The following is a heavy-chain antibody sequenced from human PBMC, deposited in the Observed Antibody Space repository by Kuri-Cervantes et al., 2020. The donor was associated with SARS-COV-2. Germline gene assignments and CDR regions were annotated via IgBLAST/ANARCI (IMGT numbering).Heavy chain of an antibody. V-gene: IGHV3-33*01. J-gene: IGHJ3*02. CDR3: AREGVNIVGAPHDALDI. CDR2: IWYDGSNK. D-gene: IGHD1-26*01. Sequence: GESLKISCAASEFTFSSYGMHWVRQAPGKGLEWVAVIWYDGSNKYYADSVKGRFTISRDNSKNTLYLQMNSLRAEDTAVYYCAREGVNIVGAPHDALDIWGQGTMVTVSS. CDR1: EFTFSSYG.